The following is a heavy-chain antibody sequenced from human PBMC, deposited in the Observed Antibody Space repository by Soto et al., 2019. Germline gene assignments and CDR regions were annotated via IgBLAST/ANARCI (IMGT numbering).Heavy chain of an antibody. Sequence: EVQLLESGGGLVQPGGSLRLSCAASGFTFSSYAMSWVRQAPGKGLEWVSAISGSGGSTYYADSVKGRFTISRDNSKNTLYLQMNSLRAEDTAVYYCAKLGVVPAAMDNWFDPWGQGTLVTVSS. CDR1: GFTFSSYA. D-gene: IGHD2-2*01. J-gene: IGHJ5*02. V-gene: IGHV3-23*01. CDR3: AKLGVVPAAMDNWFDP. CDR2: ISGSGGST.